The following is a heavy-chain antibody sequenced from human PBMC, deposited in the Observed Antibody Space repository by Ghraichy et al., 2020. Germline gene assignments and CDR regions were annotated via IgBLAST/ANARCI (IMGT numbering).Heavy chain of an antibody. CDR2: ISWDGGST. V-gene: IGHV3-43*01. J-gene: IGHJ4*02. D-gene: IGHD4-17*01. CDR3: AKDYGDNYYFDY. Sequence: GESLNISCAASGFTFDDYTMHWVRQAPGKGLVWVSLISWDGGSTYYADSVKGRFTISRDNSKNSLYLQMNSLRTEDTALYYCAKDYGDNYYFDYWGQGTLVTVSS. CDR1: GFTFDDYT.